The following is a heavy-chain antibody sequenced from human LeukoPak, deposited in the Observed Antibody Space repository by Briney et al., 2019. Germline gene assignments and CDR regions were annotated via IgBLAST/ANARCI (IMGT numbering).Heavy chain of an antibody. V-gene: IGHV4-61*01. CDR3: ARYYSSSAFDI. D-gene: IGHD6-6*01. CDR2: LYYSGST. J-gene: IGHJ3*02. Sequence: SETLSLTCTVSGYSISSGYYWGWIRQPPGKGLEWIGYLYYSGSTNYNPSLKSRVTISVDTSKNQFSLKLSSVTAADTAVYFCARYYSSSAFDIWGQGTLVTVSS. CDR1: GYSISSGYY.